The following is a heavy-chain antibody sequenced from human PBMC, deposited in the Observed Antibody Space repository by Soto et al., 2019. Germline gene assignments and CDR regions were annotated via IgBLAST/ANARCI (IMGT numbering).Heavy chain of an antibody. Sequence: GASVKVSCKASGYTFTISGISWVRPAPGQGLEWMGWISTDNGKANYAQKLQGRVTMTADTSTSTAYMELSSLRSEDTAVYYCARTYYYDSSGYHWYFDLWGRGTLVTVSS. CDR1: GYTFTISG. V-gene: IGHV1-18*01. D-gene: IGHD3-22*01. CDR2: ISTDNGKA. CDR3: ARTYYYDSSGYHWYFDL. J-gene: IGHJ2*01.